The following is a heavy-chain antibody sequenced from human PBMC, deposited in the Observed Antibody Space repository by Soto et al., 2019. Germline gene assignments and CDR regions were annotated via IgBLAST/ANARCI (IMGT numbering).Heavy chain of an antibody. CDR3: AHSLGGSGIYTGFDY. CDR2: SYSDDDK. D-gene: IGHD3-10*01. Sequence: QITLKESGPTLVKPTQTLTLTCTFSGFSLTTTGVGVGWIRQPPGEALEWLAVSYSDDDKHYSPSLKSRLTITKDTSKNQVVLTITIMDPVDTATYFCAHSLGGSGIYTGFDYWGQGTLITVSS. J-gene: IGHJ4*02. V-gene: IGHV2-5*02. CDR1: GFSLTTTGVG.